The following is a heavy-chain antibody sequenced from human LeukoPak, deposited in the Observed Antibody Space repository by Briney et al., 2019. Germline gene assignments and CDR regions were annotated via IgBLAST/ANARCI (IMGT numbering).Heavy chain of an antibody. V-gene: IGHV3-53*04. CDR2: IYAGGST. CDR3: ARGLRYFDWLLFHYGMDV. Sequence: GGSLRLSCAASGFTVSSNYMSWVRQAPGKGLEWVSLIYAGGSTYYADAVKGRFTISRHNSKNTLHLQMNSLRVEDTAVYYCARGLRYFDWLLFHYGMDVWGQGTTVTVSS. CDR1: GFTVSSNY. J-gene: IGHJ6*02. D-gene: IGHD3-9*01.